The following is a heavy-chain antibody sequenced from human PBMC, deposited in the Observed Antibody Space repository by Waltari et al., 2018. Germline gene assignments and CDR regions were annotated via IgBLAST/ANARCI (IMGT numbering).Heavy chain of an antibody. CDR3: AGEKKGGYFDY. D-gene: IGHD3-22*01. CDR1: GYDSSGYY. V-gene: IGHV1-46*01. Sequence: QVQLVQSGAEVKKPGASMKVSCKASGYDSSGYYTHWVRQAPGQGLQWMGLIRPSGDSTNDAQKFRGRVSMTRDTSTNTVYMELGSLTSEDTAVYYCAGEKKGGYFDYWGQGTPVTVSS. J-gene: IGHJ4*02. CDR2: IRPSGDST.